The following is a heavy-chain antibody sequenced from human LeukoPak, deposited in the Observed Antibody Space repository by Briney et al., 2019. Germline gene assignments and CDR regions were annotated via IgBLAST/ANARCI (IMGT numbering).Heavy chain of an antibody. J-gene: IGHJ3*02. D-gene: IGHD1-26*01. CDR2: ISSSSSTI. CDR3: ARKELRGAFDI. Sequence: PGGSLRLSCAASGFTFSSYSMNWVRQAPGKGLGWVSYISSSSSTIYYADSVKGRFTIFRDNSKNTLYLQMNSLRAEDTAVYYCARKELRGAFDIWGQGTMVTVSS. CDR1: GFTFSSYS. V-gene: IGHV3-48*01.